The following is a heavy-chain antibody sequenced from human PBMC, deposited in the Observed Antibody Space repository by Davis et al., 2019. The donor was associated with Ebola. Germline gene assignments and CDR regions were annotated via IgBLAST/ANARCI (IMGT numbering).Heavy chain of an antibody. V-gene: IGHV4-31*03. CDR1: AFSISSCGYY. J-gene: IGHJ4*02. Sequence: MPSETLSLTCTVSAFSISSCGYYWSWIRQHPGTGLEWIGYIYYSGSTYYNPSLKSRVTISVDTSKNQFSLKLSSVTAADTAVYYCARGYSYDFDYWSQGTLVTVSS. CDR2: IYYSGST. D-gene: IGHD5-18*01. CDR3: ARGYSYDFDY.